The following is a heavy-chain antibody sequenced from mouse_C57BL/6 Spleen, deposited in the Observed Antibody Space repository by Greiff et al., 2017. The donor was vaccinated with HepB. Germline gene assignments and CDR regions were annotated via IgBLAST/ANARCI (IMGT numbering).Heavy chain of an antibody. CDR2: INPNNGGT. J-gene: IGHJ1*03. D-gene: IGHD1-1*01. CDR1: GYTFTDYN. CDR3: ASHYYGSSYCDV. V-gene: IGHV1-18*01. Sequence: VQLQQSGPELVKPGASVKIPCKASGYTFTDYNMDWVKQSHGKSLEWIGDINPNNGGTIYNQKFKGKATLTVDKSSSTAYMELRSLTSEDTAVYYCASHYYGSSYCDVWGTGTTVTVSS.